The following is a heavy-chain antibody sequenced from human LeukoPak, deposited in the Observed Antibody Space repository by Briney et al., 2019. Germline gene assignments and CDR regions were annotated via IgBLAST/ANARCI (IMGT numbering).Heavy chain of an antibody. D-gene: IGHD3-3*01. CDR1: GFTFSSYA. J-gene: IGHJ4*02. CDR2: ISYDGSNK. Sequence: GGSLRLSCAASGFTFSSYAMHWVRQAPGKGLEWVAVISYDGSNKYYADSVKGRFTISRDNSKNTLYPQMNSLRAEDTAVYYCASGVTIFGVVIDYFDYWGQGTLVTVSS. V-gene: IGHV3-30*04. CDR3: ASGVTIFGVVIDYFDY.